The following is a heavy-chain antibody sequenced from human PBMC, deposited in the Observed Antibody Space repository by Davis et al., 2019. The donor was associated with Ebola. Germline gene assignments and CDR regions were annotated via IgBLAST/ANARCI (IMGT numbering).Heavy chain of an antibody. D-gene: IGHD3-9*01. V-gene: IGHV4-59*12. CDR2: MFYNGDT. J-gene: IGHJ4*02. CDR3: ARADYDILTGYATD. Sequence: MPGGSLRLSCSVSGGSINSFLWTWIRQPPGKGLEWVGCMFYNGDTKYNPALESRVTISVDTSKNQFSLKLSSVTAADTAVYYCARADYDILTGYATDWGQGTLVTVSS. CDR1: GGSINSFL.